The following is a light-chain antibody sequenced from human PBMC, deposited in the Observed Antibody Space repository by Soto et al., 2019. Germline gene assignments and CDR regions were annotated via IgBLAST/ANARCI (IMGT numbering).Light chain of an antibody. Sequence: QSALTQPASVSGSPGQSITISCTGTSSDVGGYNYVSWYQQHPGKAPKLMIYEVSNRPSGVSNRFSGSKSGNTASLTISGLQAEDEADYYCSSYTSSTPLVVFGGGTKSPS. CDR1: SSDVGGYNY. V-gene: IGLV2-14*01. CDR3: SSYTSSTPLVV. J-gene: IGLJ2*01. CDR2: EVS.